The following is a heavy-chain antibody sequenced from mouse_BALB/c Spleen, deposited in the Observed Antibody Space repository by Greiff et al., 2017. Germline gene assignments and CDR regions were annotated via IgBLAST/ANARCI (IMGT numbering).Heavy chain of an antibody. CDR1: GFNIKDTY. V-gene: IGHV14-3*02. J-gene: IGHJ3*01. D-gene: IGHD2-3*01. CDR2: IDPANGNT. Sequence: EVQLQQSGAELVKPVASVKLSCTASGFNIKDTYMHWVKQRPEQGLEWIGRIDPANGNTKYDPKFQGKATITADTSSNTAYLQLSSLTSEDTAVYYCASGRWLLPFAYWGQGTLVTVSA. CDR3: ASGRWLLPFAY.